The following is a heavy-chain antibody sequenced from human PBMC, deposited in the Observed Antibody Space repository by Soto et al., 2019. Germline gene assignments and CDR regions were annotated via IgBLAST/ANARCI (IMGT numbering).Heavy chain of an antibody. CDR2: VSTYNGNT. CDR1: GYTFTSYG. J-gene: IGHJ4*02. D-gene: IGHD3-10*02. Sequence: QVQLVQSGPEVKMPGASVNVSCKAFGYTFTSYGINWVRQAPGQGLEWMGRVSTYNGNTKYAQKFQGRVTMTTATSTSTDYMHMRSLRSDFTTVYYFARERGLTASTLFGYWGQGTVVTVS. V-gene: IGHV1-18*01. CDR3: ARERGLTASTLFGY.